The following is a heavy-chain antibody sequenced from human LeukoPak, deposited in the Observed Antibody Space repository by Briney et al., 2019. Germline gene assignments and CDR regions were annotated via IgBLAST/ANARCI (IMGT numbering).Heavy chain of an antibody. CDR3: AREFLRYSSGWYVCGY. CDR2: ISGSSSYI. D-gene: IGHD6-19*01. J-gene: IGHJ4*02. CDR1: GFTFSSHS. V-gene: IGHV3-21*01. Sequence: GGSLRLSCAASGFTFSSHSINWVRQAPGKGLEWVSSISGSSSYIYYADSVKGRFTISRDNAKNSPYLQMNSLRAEDTAVYYCAREFLRYSSGWYVCGYWGQGTLVTVSS.